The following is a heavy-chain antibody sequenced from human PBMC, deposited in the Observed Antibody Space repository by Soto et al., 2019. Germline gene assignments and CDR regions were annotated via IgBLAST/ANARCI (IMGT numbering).Heavy chain of an antibody. D-gene: IGHD2-15*01. J-gene: IGHJ4*02. CDR3: AREVEDFAGNMWHDY. CDR1: GFTFSSYG. Sequence: QVQLVESGGGVVQPGRSLRLSCAASGFTFSSYGMHWVRQAPGKGLEWVAVIWYDGSNKYYADSVKGRFTISRDNSKNTLYLQMNSLRAEDTAVYYCAREVEDFAGNMWHDYWGQGTLVTVSS. V-gene: IGHV3-33*01. CDR2: IWYDGSNK.